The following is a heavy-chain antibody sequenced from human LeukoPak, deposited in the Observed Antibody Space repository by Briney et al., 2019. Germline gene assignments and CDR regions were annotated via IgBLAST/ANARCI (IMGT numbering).Heavy chain of an antibody. V-gene: IGHV4-59*01. D-gene: IGHD3-16*01. Sequence: PSETLSLTCTVSGGSICSYYWSWIRQPPGKGLEWIGYIYYSGSTNYNPSLKSRVTISVDTSKNQFSLKLSSVTAADTAVYYCARDYGRPWGDNWYFDLWGRGTLVTVSS. CDR1: GGSICSYY. CDR3: ARDYGRPWGDNWYFDL. CDR2: IYYSGST. J-gene: IGHJ2*01.